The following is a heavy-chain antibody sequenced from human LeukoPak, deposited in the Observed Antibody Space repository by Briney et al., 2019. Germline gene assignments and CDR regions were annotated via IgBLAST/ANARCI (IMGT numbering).Heavy chain of an antibody. J-gene: IGHJ4*02. CDR2: IYYSGST. CDR1: GGSISSYY. Sequence: SETLSLTCTVSGGSISSYYWSWIRQPPGKGLEWVGYIYYSGSTTYNPSLKSRVTISVDTSKNQFSLKLSSVTAADTAVYYCARYYSSGWSYYFDYWGQGTLVTVS. V-gene: IGHV4-59*08. CDR3: ARYYSSGWSYYFDY. D-gene: IGHD6-19*01.